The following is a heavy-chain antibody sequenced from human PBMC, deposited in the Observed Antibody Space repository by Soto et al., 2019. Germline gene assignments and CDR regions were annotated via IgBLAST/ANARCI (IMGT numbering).Heavy chain of an antibody. CDR1: GFTFSSHW. V-gene: IGHV3-74*01. CDR3: ARHLPAADAFDI. CDR2: INGDGSST. J-gene: IGHJ3*02. Sequence: EVQLVESGGGLVQPGGSLRLSCAASGFTFSSHWMHWVRQPPGKGLVWVSRINGDGSSTTYAASVKGRFTISRDNAKNTLSVQMNNLRVEDTAVYYCARHLPAADAFDIWGQGTTVIVSS.